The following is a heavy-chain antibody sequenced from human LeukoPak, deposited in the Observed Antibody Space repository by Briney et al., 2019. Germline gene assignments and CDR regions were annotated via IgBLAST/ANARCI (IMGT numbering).Heavy chain of an antibody. CDR1: GGSISSYY. V-gene: IGHV4-59*01. CDR2: IYYSGRT. Sequence: SETLSLTCTVSGGSISSYYWSWLRQPPGKGVEWIGYIYYSGRTNYNTSLTSRGTISVDTSKNQFSLKLSSVTAADTAVYYCARGTYYYDSSGYSLIFDYWGQGTLVTVSS. D-gene: IGHD3-22*01. J-gene: IGHJ4*02. CDR3: ARGTYYYDSSGYSLIFDY.